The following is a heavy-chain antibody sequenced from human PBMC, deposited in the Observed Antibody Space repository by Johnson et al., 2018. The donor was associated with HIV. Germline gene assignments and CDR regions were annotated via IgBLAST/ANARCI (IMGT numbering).Heavy chain of an antibody. Sequence: VQLVESGGGVVQPGGSLRLSCAASGFTFSSYAMHWVRQAPGKGLEYVSAISSNGGSTYYANSVKGRFTISRDNSKNTLYLQMNSLRVDDTALYYCARDGESQQLPLGDAFDVWGRGTLVTVSP. V-gene: IGHV3-64*01. CDR1: GFTFSSYA. CDR2: ISSNGGST. CDR3: ARDGESQQLPLGDAFDV. D-gene: IGHD6-13*01. J-gene: IGHJ3*01.